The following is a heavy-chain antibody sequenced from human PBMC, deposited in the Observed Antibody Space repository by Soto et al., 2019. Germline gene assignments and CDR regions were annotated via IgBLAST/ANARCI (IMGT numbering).Heavy chain of an antibody. V-gene: IGHV3-49*03. CDR3: TRDLAEVFAHFYYMDV. CDR1: GFTFGDYA. J-gene: IGHJ6*03. Sequence: SLRLSCTASGFTFGDYAMSWFRQAPGKGLEWVGFIRSKAYGGTTEYAASVKGRFTISRDDSKSIAYLQMNSLKTEDTAVYYCTRDLAEVFAHFYYMDVWGKGTTVTVSS. D-gene: IGHD3-3*01. CDR2: IRSKAYGGTT.